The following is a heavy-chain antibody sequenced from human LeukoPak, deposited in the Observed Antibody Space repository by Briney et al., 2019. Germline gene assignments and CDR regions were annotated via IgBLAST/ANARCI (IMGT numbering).Heavy chain of an antibody. V-gene: IGHV4-61*02. CDR1: GGSISSSSYY. CDR3: ARVGYGYDAFDI. CDR2: IYTSGST. J-gene: IGHJ3*02. Sequence: TSETLSLTCTVSGGSISSSSYYWSWIRQPAGKGLEWIGRIYTSGSTNYNPSLKSRVTMSVDTSKNQFSLKLSSVTAADTAVYYCARVGYGYDAFDIWGQGTMVTVSP. D-gene: IGHD5-18*01.